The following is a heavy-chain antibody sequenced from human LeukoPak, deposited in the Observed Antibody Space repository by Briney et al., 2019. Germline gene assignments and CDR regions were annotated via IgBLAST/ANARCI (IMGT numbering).Heavy chain of an antibody. CDR2: IHTDGIST. J-gene: IGHJ4*02. V-gene: IGHV3-74*01. D-gene: IGHD3-10*01. CDR3: ARDVYYGSGSPRLDY. Sequence: GGSLRLSCAASGFTFSNYWMHWVRQAPGKGLVWVSRIHTDGISTTYADSVKGRFTISRDNAKNTLYLQMNSLRAEDTAVYYCARDVYYGSGSPRLDYWGQGTLVTVSS. CDR1: GFTFSNYW.